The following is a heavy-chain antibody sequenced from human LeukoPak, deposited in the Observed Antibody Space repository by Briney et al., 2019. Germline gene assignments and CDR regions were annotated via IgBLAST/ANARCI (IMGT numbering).Heavy chain of an antibody. J-gene: IGHJ1*01. CDR2: IKRDGSDK. D-gene: IGHD3-22*01. CDR1: GFTFSTYW. CDR3: VLSDSSGVEYFQH. V-gene: IGHV3-7*02. Sequence: PGGSLRLSCVASGFTFSTYWMSWVRQAPGKGLEWVANIKRDGSDKYYVDSVKGRFTISRDNAKNSLYLQMSSLRAEDTAVYYCVLSDSSGVEYFQHWGQGTLVTVSS.